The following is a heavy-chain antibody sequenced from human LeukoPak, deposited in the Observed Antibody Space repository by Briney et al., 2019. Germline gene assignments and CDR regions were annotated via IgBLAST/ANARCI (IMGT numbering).Heavy chain of an antibody. CDR3: ARVADSSGPRMWYFDY. V-gene: IGHV3-30-3*01. D-gene: IGHD3-22*01. Sequence: GGSLRLSCAASGFTFSSYAMHWVRQAPGKGLEWVAVISYDGSNKYYADSVKGRFTISRDNSKNTLYLQMNSLRAEDTAVYYCARVADSSGPRMWYFDYWGQGTLVTVSS. CDR2: ISYDGSNK. J-gene: IGHJ4*02. CDR1: GFTFSSYA.